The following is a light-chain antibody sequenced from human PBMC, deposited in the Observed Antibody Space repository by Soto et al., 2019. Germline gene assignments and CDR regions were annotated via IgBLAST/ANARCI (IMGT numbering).Light chain of an antibody. Sequence: DIVLTQSPATLSLSPGERATLSCRASQSVSSYLACYQQKPCQAPRLLIYDASNRATGIPARFSGSGSGTDFTLTISSLEPEDFAVYYCQQRSNWPLTFGGGTKVEIK. J-gene: IGKJ4*01. V-gene: IGKV3-11*01. CDR3: QQRSNWPLT. CDR1: QSVSSY. CDR2: DAS.